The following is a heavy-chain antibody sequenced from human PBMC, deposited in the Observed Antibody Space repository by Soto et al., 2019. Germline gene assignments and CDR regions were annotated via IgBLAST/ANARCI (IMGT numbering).Heavy chain of an antibody. V-gene: IGHV3-30*18. D-gene: IGHD4-17*01. CDR3: AKEADDYGDYVFDL. J-gene: IGHJ2*01. CDR2: ISYDGSNK. Sequence: QVQLVESGGGVVQPGRSLRLSCAASGFTFSSYGMHWVRQAPGKGLEWVAVISYDGSNKYYADSVKGRFTISRDNSKNTRYLQMNSLRAEDTAVYYCAKEADDYGDYVFDLWGRGTLVTVSS. CDR1: GFTFSSYG.